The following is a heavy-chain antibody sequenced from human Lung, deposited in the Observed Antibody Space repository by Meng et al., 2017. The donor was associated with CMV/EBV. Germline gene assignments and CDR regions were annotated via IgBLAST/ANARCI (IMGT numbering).Heavy chain of an antibody. CDR1: GFTFSDYY. J-gene: IGHJ5*02. Sequence: LXXAASGFTFSDYYMSWIRQAPGKGLEWVSYISGSGSTIYYADSVKGRFTISRDNAKNSLYLQMNSLRAEDTAVYYCARGRIAVAVLFDPWGQGTLVTVSS. D-gene: IGHD6-19*01. V-gene: IGHV3-11*01. CDR3: ARGRIAVAVLFDP. CDR2: ISGSGSTI.